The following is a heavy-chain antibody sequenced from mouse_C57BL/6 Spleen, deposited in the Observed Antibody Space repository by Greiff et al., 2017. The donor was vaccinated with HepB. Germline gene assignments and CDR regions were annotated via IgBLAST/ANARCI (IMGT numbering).Heavy chain of an antibody. V-gene: IGHV1-15*01. D-gene: IGHD3-1*01. CDR1: GYTFTDYE. J-gene: IGHJ2*01. CDR3: TRGYLYYFDY. CDR2: IDPETGGT. Sequence: QVQLQQSGAELVRPGASVTLSCKASGYTFTDYEMHWVKQTPVHGLEWIGAIDPETGGTAYNQKFKGKAILTADKSSSTAYMELRSLTSADSAVYYCTRGYLYYFDYWGQGTTLTVSS.